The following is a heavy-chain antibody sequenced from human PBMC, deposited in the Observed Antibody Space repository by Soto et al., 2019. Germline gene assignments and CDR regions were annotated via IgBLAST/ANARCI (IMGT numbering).Heavy chain of an antibody. J-gene: IGHJ4*02. CDR1: GGSFSGYY. CDR3: ARREVGIDYGDRKYYFDY. Sequence: SETLSLTCAVYGGSFSGYYWSWIRQPPGKGLEWIGEINHSGSTNYNPSLKSRVTISVDTSKDQFSLKLSSVTAADTAVYYCARREVGIDYGDRKYYFDYWGQGTLVTVSS. D-gene: IGHD4-17*01. CDR2: INHSGST. V-gene: IGHV4-34*01.